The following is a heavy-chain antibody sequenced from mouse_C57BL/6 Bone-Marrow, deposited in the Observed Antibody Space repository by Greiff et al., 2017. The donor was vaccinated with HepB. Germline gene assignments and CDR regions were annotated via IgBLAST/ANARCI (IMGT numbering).Heavy chain of an antibody. Sequence: QVQLQQSGAELVRPGASVKLSCKASGYTFTDYYINWVKQRPGQGLEWIARIYPGSGNTYYNEKFKGKATLTAEKSSSTGYMQLSSLTSEDSAVYFCARGGIYFAMDYWGQGTSVTVSS. V-gene: IGHV1-76*01. CDR2: IYPGSGNT. CDR3: ARGGIYFAMDY. CDR1: GYTFTDYY. J-gene: IGHJ4*01.